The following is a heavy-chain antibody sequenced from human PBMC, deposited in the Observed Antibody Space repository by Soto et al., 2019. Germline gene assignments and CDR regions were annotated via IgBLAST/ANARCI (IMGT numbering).Heavy chain of an antibody. CDR2: IRSTAYGATT. V-gene: IGHV3-49*03. CDR1: GFAFGDYA. D-gene: IGHD3-16*02. Sequence: GGSLRLSCRASGFAFGDYAMGWFRQAPGKGLEWVGFIRSTAYGATTEYAAPVRGRFTISRDDSKSIVYLQMNSLRAEDTAVYYCSRDYYDYLWGSYRYNGFDHWGQGTLVTV. J-gene: IGHJ4*02. CDR3: SRDYYDYLWGSYRYNGFDH.